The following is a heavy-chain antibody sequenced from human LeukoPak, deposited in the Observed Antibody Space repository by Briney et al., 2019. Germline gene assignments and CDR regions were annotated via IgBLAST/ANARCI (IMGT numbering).Heavy chain of an antibody. CDR3: ARDLHEIRITVADYYFDY. J-gene: IGHJ4*02. CDR2: INPDSGGT. V-gene: IGHV1-2*02. Sequence: ASVTVSCKASGYIFTGYYIHWVRQAPGQGLEWMGWINPDSGGTHYAQKFQGRVTMTRDTSISTVNMELSRLTSDDTAVYYCARDLHEIRITVADYYFDYWGQGTLVTVSS. D-gene: IGHD6-19*01. CDR1: GYIFTGYY.